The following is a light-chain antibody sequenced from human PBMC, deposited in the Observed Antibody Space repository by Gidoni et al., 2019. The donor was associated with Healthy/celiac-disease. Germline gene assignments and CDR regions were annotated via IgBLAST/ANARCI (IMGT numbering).Light chain of an antibody. V-gene: IGKV3D-11*01. CDR2: DAS. Sequence: VLTQSPATLSLSPGEIATLSCRARQVVSSYLAWYQQKPGQAPRRLIHDASNRATGIPARLSVSGPETDFSLTISSRVPEYFAVYYCQQPSNWHFGPGTKVDIK. J-gene: IGKJ3*01. CDR3: QQPSNWH. CDR1: QVVSSY.